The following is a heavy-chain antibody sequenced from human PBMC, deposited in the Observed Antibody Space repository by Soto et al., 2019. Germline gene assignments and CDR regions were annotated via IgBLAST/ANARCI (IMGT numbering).Heavy chain of an antibody. CDR1: GGSISSGGYY. CDR2: IYYSGST. CDR3: ARDVVEDAFDI. Sequence: QVQLQESGPGLVKPSQTLSLTCTVSGGSISSGGYYWSWIRQHPGKGLEWIGYIYYSGSTYYNPSLKSRVTLSVDTSQNQFSLKLSSVTSSDTAVYYCARDVVEDAFDIWGQGKMVNVAS. D-gene: IGHD6-6*01. J-gene: IGHJ3*02. V-gene: IGHV4-31*03.